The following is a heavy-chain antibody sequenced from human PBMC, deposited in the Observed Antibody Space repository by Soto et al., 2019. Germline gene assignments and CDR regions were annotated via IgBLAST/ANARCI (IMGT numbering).Heavy chain of an antibody. V-gene: IGHV3-30-3*01. D-gene: IGHD3-10*01. CDR2: ISYDGSNK. CDR3: ARPDYGSGSYPDY. CDR1: GLTSSSYA. J-gene: IGHJ4*02. Sequence: QVQLVESGGGVVQPGRSLRLSCTASGLTSSSYAMHWVRQAPSKGLEWVAVISYDGSNKYYADSVKGRFTISRDNSKNTLFLQMNSLRAEDTAVYYCARPDYGSGSYPDYWGQGTLVTVSS.